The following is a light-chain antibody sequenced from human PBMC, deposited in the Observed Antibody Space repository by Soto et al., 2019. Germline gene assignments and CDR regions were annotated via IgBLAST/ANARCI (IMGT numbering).Light chain of an antibody. Sequence: EIVITQYQATLSVSPGDRVTLSCRASQSVRSNSAWYQQKPGQAPRLLIYGASTRATGIPARFSGSGYGTEFTLTISSLQSEDFAVYYCQQYNSSPLTFGGGTKVDIK. CDR1: QSVRSN. CDR3: QQYNSSPLT. J-gene: IGKJ4*01. V-gene: IGKV3-15*01. CDR2: GAS.